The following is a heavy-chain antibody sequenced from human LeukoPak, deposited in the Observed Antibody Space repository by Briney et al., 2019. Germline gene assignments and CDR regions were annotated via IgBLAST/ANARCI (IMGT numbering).Heavy chain of an antibody. J-gene: IGHJ5*02. V-gene: IGHV4-38-2*02. CDR3: ARSPELRSWFDP. CDR2: IFHSGST. Sequence: SETLSLTCTVSGGSISSYYWGWIRQPPGKGLEWIASIFHSGSTYSNPSLKSRVTISVDTSNNHFSLKLSSVTAADTAVYYCARSPELRSWFDPWGQGTLVTVSS. D-gene: IGHD1-7*01. CDR1: GGSISSYY.